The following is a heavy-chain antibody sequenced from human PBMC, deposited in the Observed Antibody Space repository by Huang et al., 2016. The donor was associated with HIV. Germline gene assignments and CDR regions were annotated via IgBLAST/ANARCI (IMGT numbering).Heavy chain of an antibody. CDR2: INHSGTT. V-gene: IGHV4-34*02. CDR1: GGSFSTYY. Sequence: QVQLQQWGAGRLRPSEPLSLTCAVYGGSFSTYYWTWIRQPPGKGREWIGEINHSGTTNYRSSLKSRVTMSVDTSKKQFSLRLNSVTAADTAVYYCARDGKQMAPHFDFWGQGTLVTVSS. CDR3: ARDGKQMAPHFDF. D-gene: IGHD2-8*01. J-gene: IGHJ4*02.